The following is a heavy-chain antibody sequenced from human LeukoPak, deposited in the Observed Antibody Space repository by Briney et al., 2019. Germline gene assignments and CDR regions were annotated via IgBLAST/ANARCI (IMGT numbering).Heavy chain of an antibody. CDR3: ARHPYGDYDYFDY. J-gene: IGHJ4*02. CDR1: GFTFRSYG. V-gene: IGHV3-23*01. Sequence: PGRSLRLSCAASGFTFRSYGMHWVRQAPGKGLEWVSAISGSGGSTYYADSVKGRFTISRDNSKNTLYLQMNSLRAEDTAVYYCARHPYGDYDYFDYWGQGTLVTVSS. CDR2: ISGSGGST. D-gene: IGHD4-17*01.